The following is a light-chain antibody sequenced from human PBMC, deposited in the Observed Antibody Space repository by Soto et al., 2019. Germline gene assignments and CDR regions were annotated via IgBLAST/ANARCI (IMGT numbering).Light chain of an antibody. Sequence: EIVLTQSPGTLSLSPGERATLSCRASQSVSSSYLAWYQQKPGQAPRLLIYGASSRATGIPDRFSGCGSGTEFTLTISRLEPEDFAVYYCQQYGSSLSWTFGQGTKVEIK. V-gene: IGKV3-20*01. J-gene: IGKJ1*01. CDR3: QQYGSSLSWT. CDR1: QSVSSSY. CDR2: GAS.